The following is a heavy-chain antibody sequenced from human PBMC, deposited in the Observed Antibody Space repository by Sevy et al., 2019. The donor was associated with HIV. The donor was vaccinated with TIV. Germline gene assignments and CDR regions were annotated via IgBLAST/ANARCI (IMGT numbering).Heavy chain of an antibody. D-gene: IGHD1-1*01. CDR1: GFTCSSYA. Sequence: GGSLRLSCAASGFTCSSYAMSWVRQAPGKGLEWVSVISGSDGSTYYADSVKGRFTISRDNSKNTLYLQMNSLRAEDTAVYYCAPNWNLDYWGQGTLVTVSS. J-gene: IGHJ4*02. V-gene: IGHV3-23*01. CDR3: APNWNLDY. CDR2: ISGSDGST.